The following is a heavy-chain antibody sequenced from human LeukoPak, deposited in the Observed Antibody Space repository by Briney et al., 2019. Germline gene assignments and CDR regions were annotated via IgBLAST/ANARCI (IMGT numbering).Heavy chain of an antibody. CDR2: MSSSGSII. D-gene: IGHD5-18*01. CDR3: ANGYSYVRSY. CDR1: GFTFSDYY. Sequence: GGSLRLSCAASGFTFSDYYMSWIRQAPGKGLEWVSYMSSSGSIIYYADSAKGRFTISRDNAKNSLYLQMNSLRAEDMAVYYCANGYSYVRSYWGQGTLVTVSS. J-gene: IGHJ4*02. V-gene: IGHV3-11*01.